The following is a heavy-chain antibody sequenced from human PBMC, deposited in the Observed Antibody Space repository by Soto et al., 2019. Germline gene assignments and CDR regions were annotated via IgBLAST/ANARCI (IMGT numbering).Heavy chain of an antibody. D-gene: IGHD7-27*01. CDR2: IYYSGST. Sequence: PSETLSLTCTVSGGSISSSSYYWGWIRQPPGKGLEWIGSIYYSGSTYYNPSLKSRVTISVDTSKNQLSLKLSSVTAADTAVYYCARGETVELGGDNWFDPWGQGALVTVSS. V-gene: IGHV4-39*01. CDR1: GGSISSSSYY. J-gene: IGHJ5*02. CDR3: ARGETVELGGDNWFDP.